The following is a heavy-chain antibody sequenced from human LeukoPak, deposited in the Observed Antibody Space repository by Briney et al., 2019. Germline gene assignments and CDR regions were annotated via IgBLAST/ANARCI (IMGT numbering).Heavy chain of an antibody. CDR3: ARDGDYGDFDY. CDR2: IYYSGST. D-gene: IGHD4-17*01. Sequence: SETLSLTCTVSGGSISSYYWSWIRQPPGKGLEWTGYIYYSGSTNYNPSLKSRVTISVDTSKNQFSLKLSSVTAADTAVYYCARDGDYGDFDYWGQGTLVTVSS. V-gene: IGHV4-59*01. CDR1: GGSISSYY. J-gene: IGHJ4*02.